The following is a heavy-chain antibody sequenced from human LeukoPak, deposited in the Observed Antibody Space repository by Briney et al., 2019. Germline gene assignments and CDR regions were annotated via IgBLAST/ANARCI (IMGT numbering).Heavy chain of an antibody. J-gene: IGHJ1*01. V-gene: IGHV4-59*01. CDR1: GGSISSYY. D-gene: IGHD3-22*01. Sequence: SETLSLTCTVSGGSISSYYWSWIRQPPGKGLEWIGYIYYSGSTNYNPSLKSRVTISVDAYKNQLSLKLSSGTAADTAVYYCAREGYDSSGYPVGYFQHWGQGTLVTVSS. CDR2: IYYSGST. CDR3: AREGYDSSGYPVGYFQH.